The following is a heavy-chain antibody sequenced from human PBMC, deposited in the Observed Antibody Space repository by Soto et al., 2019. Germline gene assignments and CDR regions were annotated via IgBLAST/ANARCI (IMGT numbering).Heavy chain of an antibody. CDR2: IHPSGGGS. CDR3: ARGGHIAVVTDSFAS. V-gene: IGHV1-46*02. J-gene: IGHJ4*02. D-gene: IGHD2-21*02. CDR1: GDPFDTYY. Sequence: GAPVEASCKASGDPFDTYYLRWVRQAPGQGLEWMGMIHPSGGGSTYAQKFLGRVTMTMDSSTSTVFMELTSLRSADTAVYYCARGGHIAVVTDSFASWGQGTLDTVSS.